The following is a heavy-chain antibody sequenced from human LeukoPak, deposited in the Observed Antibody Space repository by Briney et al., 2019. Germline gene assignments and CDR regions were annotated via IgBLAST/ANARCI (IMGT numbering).Heavy chain of an antibody. CDR3: AKVMGRLPNGGGMDV. D-gene: IGHD3-10*01. CDR2: ISYDVSNK. CDR1: GFTFSSYA. V-gene: IGHV3-30-3*01. J-gene: IGHJ6*02. Sequence: HPGGSLRLSCAASGFTFSSYAMHWVRQAPGKGLEWVAVISYDVSNKYYADSVKGRFTISRDNSKNTLYLQMNSLRAEDTAVYYCAKVMGRLPNGGGMDVWGQGTTVTVSS.